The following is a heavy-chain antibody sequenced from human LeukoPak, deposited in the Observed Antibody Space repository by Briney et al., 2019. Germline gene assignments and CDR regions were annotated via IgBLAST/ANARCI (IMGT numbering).Heavy chain of an antibody. CDR3: ARGGMGANSQEYFFYGMDV. D-gene: IGHD2-8*01. J-gene: IGHJ6*02. V-gene: IGHV3-21*01. Sequence: GGSLRLSCAAAGFSFSTYSMNWVRQTPGKGLEWVSSISRTSSYIYYADSVKGRFTLSRDNGKNSLYLQMNSLRAEDTAVYYCARGGMGANSQEYFFYGMDVWGQGTTVTVSS. CDR1: GFSFSTYS. CDR2: ISRTSSYI.